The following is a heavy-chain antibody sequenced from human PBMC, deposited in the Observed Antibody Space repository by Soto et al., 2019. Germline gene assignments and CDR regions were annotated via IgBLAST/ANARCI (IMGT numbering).Heavy chain of an antibody. CDR3: AVYGDSLGFDP. J-gene: IGHJ5*02. V-gene: IGHV3-33*01. D-gene: IGHD4-17*01. CDR1: GFTFSSYG. Sequence: PGGSLRLSCAASGFTFSSYGMHWVRQAPGKGLEWVAVIWYDGSNKYYADSVKGRFTISRDNSKNTLYLQMNSLRAEDTAVYYCAVYGDSLGFDPWGRGTLVTVSS. CDR2: IWYDGSNK.